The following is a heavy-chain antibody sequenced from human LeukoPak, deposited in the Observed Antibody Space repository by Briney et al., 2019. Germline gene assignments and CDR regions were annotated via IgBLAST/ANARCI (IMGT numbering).Heavy chain of an antibody. J-gene: IGHJ4*02. Sequence: GRSLRLSCAASGFTFSTYGMYWVRQDPGKGLEWVATIWSDGSNKYYADSVKGRFTISRDNSKNTLYLQMNSLRAEDTAVYYCARDPEAGGFDYWGQGTLVTVSS. V-gene: IGHV3-33*01. D-gene: IGHD1-26*01. CDR1: GFTFSTYG. CDR2: IWSDGSNK. CDR3: ARDPEAGGFDY.